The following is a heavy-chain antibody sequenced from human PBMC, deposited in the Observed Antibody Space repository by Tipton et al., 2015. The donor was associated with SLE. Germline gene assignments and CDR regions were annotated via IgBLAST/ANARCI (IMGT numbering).Heavy chain of an antibody. D-gene: IGHD1-26*01. CDR3: VREGGAQFDY. J-gene: IGHJ4*02. CDR2: SYYTGTT. Sequence: TLSLTCTVSGGSISNYYWSWIRQPPGKGLEWIGYSYYTGTTDYNPSLKSRLTILGDTSTNQFSLRLTSVTAADTAVYYCVREGGAQFDYWGQGTLVTVSS. V-gene: IGHV4-59*01. CDR1: GGSISNYY.